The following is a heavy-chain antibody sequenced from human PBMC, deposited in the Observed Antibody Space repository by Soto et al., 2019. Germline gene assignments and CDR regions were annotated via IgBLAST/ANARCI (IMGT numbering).Heavy chain of an antibody. J-gene: IGHJ5*02. CDR3: ARGPRYCSSTSCFSGVTWFDP. CDR1: GGTFSSYA. CDR2: IIPIFGTA. V-gene: IGHV1-69*05. D-gene: IGHD2-2*01. Sequence: SVKVSCKASGGTFSSYAISWVRQAPGQGLEWMGGIIPIFGTANYAQKFQGRVTMTTDTSTSTTYMELRSLRSDDTAVYYCARGPRYCSSTSCFSGVTWFDPWGQGTLVTVSS.